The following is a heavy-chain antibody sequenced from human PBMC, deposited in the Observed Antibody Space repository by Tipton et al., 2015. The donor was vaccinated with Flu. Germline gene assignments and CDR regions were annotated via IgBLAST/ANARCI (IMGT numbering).Heavy chain of an antibody. CDR1: GGSFGDYY. V-gene: IGHV4-34*01. CDR3: VSTPARPFRGEHSSNWYGLAE. Sequence: TLSLTCAVYGGSFGDYYWNWIRQPPGKGLEWIGEINDREITKYRPSLMSRLTISMDTSKRQISLELASVTAADTAGYYCVSTPARPFRGEHSSNWYGLAEWGQGSLVTVSS. J-gene: IGHJ4*02. CDR2: INDREIT. D-gene: IGHD6-13*01.